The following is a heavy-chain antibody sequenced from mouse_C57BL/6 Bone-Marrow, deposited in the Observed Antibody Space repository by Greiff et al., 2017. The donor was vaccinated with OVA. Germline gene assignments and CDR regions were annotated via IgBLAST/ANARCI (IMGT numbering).Heavy chain of an antibody. CDR2: IDPETGGT. V-gene: IGHV1-15*01. CDR3: TRGGITTEYFDV. J-gene: IGHJ1*03. Sequence: VKLMESGAELVRPGASVTLSCKASGYTFTDYEMHWVKQTPVHGLEWIGAIDPETGGTAYNQKFKGKAILTADKSSSTAYMELRSLTSEDSAVYYCTRGGITTEYFDVWGTGTTVTVSS. D-gene: IGHD1-1*01. CDR1: GYTFTDYE.